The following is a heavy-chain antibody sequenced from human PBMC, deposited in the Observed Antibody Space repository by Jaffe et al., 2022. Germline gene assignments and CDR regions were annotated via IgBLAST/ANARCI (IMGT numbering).Heavy chain of an antibody. J-gene: IGHJ4*02. CDR1: GFTFDDYA. CDR2: ISWNSGSI. D-gene: IGHD2-15*01. V-gene: IGHV3-9*01. Sequence: EVQLVESGGGLVQPGRSLRLSCAASGFTFDDYAMHWVRQAPGKGLEWVSGISWNSGSIGYADSVKGRFTISRDNAKNSLYLQMNSLRAEDTALYYCAKAGSTFNQAGQYYFDYWGQGTLVTVSS. CDR3: AKAGSTFNQAGQYYFDY.